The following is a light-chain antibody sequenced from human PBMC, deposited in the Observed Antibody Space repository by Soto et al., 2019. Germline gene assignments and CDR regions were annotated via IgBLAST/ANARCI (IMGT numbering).Light chain of an antibody. Sequence: DIQMTQSPSSLSASVGDRVTITCRASQNIFTYLNWYQQRPGKAPNLLIYAASNLQSAVPSRFTGSGSGTDCTLTIRSLQPEDIATNSCQHSYSSPTFGQGNKLEIK. J-gene: IGKJ2*01. CDR3: QHSYSSPT. CDR2: AAS. CDR1: QNIFTY. V-gene: IGKV1-39*01.